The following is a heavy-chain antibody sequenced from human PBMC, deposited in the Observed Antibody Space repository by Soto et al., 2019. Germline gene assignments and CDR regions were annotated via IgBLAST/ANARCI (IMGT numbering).Heavy chain of an antibody. D-gene: IGHD3-22*01. V-gene: IGHV3-30*18. CDR3: AKDPDSSGYYSDY. J-gene: IGHJ4*02. CDR1: GFTFSSYG. CDR2: ISYDGSNK. Sequence: QVQLVESGGGVVQPGRSLRLSCAASGFTFSSYGMHWVRQAPGKGLEWVAVISYDGSNKYYADSVKGRFTISRDNSKNTLYLQMNSLRAEDTAVYYCAKDPDSSGYYSDYWGQGTLVTVSS.